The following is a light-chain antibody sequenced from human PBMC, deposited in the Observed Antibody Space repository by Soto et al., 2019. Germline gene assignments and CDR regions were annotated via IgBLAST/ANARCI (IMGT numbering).Light chain of an antibody. CDR2: GAS. CDR3: QQNNKWPPVT. J-gene: IGKJ4*01. CDR1: QTISND. Sequence: EVVMTQSPATVSVSPGEGVTLSCRASQTISNDLDRYQQTPGQAPRLLIYGASTSATGVPARFSGGGSGTEFTLAISSLQSEDFAFYYCQQNNKWPPVTFGVGTKVEIK. V-gene: IGKV3-15*01.